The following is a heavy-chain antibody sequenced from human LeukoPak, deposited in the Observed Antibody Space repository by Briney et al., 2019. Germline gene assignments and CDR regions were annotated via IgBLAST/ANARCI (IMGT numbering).Heavy chain of an antibody. Sequence: GGSLRLSCAASGFTFSSHWMSWVRQAPGKGLEWVANIKQDGSEKYYVDSVKGRFTISRDNAKNSLYLQMNSLRAEDTAVYYCARDLGSMDVWGQGSTVTVSS. J-gene: IGHJ6*02. CDR2: IKQDGSEK. CDR3: ARDLGSMDV. CDR1: GFTFSSHW. V-gene: IGHV3-7*01.